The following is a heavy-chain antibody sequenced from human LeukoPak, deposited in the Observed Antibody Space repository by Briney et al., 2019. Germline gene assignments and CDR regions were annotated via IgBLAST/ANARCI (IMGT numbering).Heavy chain of an antibody. V-gene: IGHV3-48*01. D-gene: IGHD5-24*01. CDR2: ISSSSSTI. CDR3: AKDDGWVQYAN. J-gene: IGHJ4*02. Sequence: GGSLRLSCAASGFTFSTYNMNWVRQAPGKGLEWVSYISSSSSTIYYADSVKGRFTISRDNAKNSLYLQMNSLRAEDTAVYYCAKDDGWVQYANWGQGTLVTVSS. CDR1: GFTFSTYN.